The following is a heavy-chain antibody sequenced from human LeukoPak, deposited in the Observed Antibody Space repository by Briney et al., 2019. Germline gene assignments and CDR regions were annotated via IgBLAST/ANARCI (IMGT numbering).Heavy chain of an antibody. CDR2: INHSGST. Sequence: SETLSLTCAVYGGSFSGYYWSWIRQPPGKGLEWIGEINHSGSTNYNPSLKSRVTISVDTSKNQFSLKLSSVTAADTAVYYCARGLIVVVPAAMGGWFDPWGQGTLVTVSS. CDR3: ARGLIVVVPAAMGGWFDP. CDR1: GGSFSGYY. V-gene: IGHV4-34*01. D-gene: IGHD2-2*01. J-gene: IGHJ5*02.